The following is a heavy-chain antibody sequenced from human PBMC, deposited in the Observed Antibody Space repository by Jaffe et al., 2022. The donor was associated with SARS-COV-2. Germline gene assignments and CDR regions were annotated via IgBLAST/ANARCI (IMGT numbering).Heavy chain of an antibody. CDR3: VKDQSAGNSGWFQS. CDR2: ISGGAEVT. V-gene: IGHV3-23*01. CDR1: GFTFSNYA. Sequence: EVQLLESGGGLVQPGGSLRLSCAASGFTFSNYAMSWVRQVPGRGLEWVSGISGGAEVTDYPDSVRGRFIISRDNSRNTLYLQMNSLRGEDTAVYYCVKDQSAGNSGWFQSWGQGTLVTVSS. J-gene: IGHJ4*02. D-gene: IGHD6-19*01.